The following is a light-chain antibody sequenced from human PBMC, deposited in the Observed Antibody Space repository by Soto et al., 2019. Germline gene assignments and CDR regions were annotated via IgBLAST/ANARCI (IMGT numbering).Light chain of an antibody. CDR2: KVS. CDR1: QSLVHSDGIAY. Sequence: VLTHPASLSGSPVQPASISCRSNQSLVHSDGIAYFSWFQQRPGRSPRRLIYKVSNRDSGVPARFSGSGSGTDFALKISRVEAEDVGVYYCMQGTHWPITFGQGTKVDIK. V-gene: IGKV2-30*02. J-gene: IGKJ1*01. CDR3: MQGTHWPIT.